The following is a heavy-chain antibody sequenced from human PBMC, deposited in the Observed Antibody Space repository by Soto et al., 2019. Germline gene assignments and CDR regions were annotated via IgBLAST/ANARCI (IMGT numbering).Heavy chain of an antibody. Sequence: QVHLVESGGGVVQPGRSLRLSCAASGFTFSSYAMHWVRQAPGKGLEWVAVISYDGGNRYYADSVKGRFTISRDNSKNTLYLQVNSLRPEDTALYYCARDLGSRYDSWGQGTLVNVSS. D-gene: IGHD6-25*01. CDR2: ISYDGGNR. V-gene: IGHV3-30-3*01. CDR3: ARDLGSRYDS. J-gene: IGHJ4*02. CDR1: GFTFSSYA.